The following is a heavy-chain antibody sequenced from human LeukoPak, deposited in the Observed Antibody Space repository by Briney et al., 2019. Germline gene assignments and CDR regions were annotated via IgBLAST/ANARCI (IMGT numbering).Heavy chain of an antibody. D-gene: IGHD1-26*01. V-gene: IGHV4-39*07. CDR3: ASQGHHGKIVGTTLSYFYMDV. CDR2: INHSGST. CDR1: GGSISSSSYF. Sequence: SETLSLTCIVSGGSISSSSYFWGWIRQPPGKGLEWIGEINHSGSTNYNPSLKSRVTISVDTSKNQFSLKLSSVTAADTAFYYCASQGHHGKIVGTTLSYFYMDVWGKGTTVTVSS. J-gene: IGHJ6*03.